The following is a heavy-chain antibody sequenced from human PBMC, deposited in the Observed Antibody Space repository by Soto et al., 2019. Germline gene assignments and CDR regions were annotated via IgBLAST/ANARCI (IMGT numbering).Heavy chain of an antibody. Sequence: EVQLVESGGGLVQPGGSLRLSCAASGFTFSSYSMNWVRQAPGKGLEWVSSISSSSSYIYYADSVKGRFTISRDNAKNSLYLQMNSLRAEDTAVYYCARDRITGTYYYGMDVWGQGTTVTVSS. CDR1: GFTFSSYS. CDR2: ISSSSSYI. D-gene: IGHD1-20*01. CDR3: ARDRITGTYYYGMDV. V-gene: IGHV3-21*01. J-gene: IGHJ6*02.